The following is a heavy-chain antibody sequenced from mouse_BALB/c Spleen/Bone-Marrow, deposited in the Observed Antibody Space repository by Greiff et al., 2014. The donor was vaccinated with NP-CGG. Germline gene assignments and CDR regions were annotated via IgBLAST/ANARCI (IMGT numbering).Heavy chain of an antibody. CDR2: IDPANGNT. J-gene: IGHJ3*01. V-gene: IGHV14-3*02. CDR1: GFNIKDTY. D-gene: IGHD1-1*01. CDR3: AGYYYGSSYGFAY. Sequence: LVESGAELVKPGASVKLSCTASGFNIKDTYMHWVKQRPEQGPEWIGRIDPANGNTKYDPKFQGKATITADTSSNTAYLQLSSLTSEDTAVYYCAGYYYGSSYGFAYWGQGTLVTVSA.